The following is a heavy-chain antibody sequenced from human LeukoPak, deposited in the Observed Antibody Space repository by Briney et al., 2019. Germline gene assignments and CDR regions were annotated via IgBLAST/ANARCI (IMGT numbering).Heavy chain of an antibody. Sequence: GGSLRLSCAASGFTFSSYEMNWVRQAPGKGLEWVSYISSSGSTIYYADSVKGRFTISRDNVKNSLYLQMNSLRAEDTAVYYCASEDIVATRIPFDYWGQGTLVTVSS. CDR2: ISSSGSTI. CDR1: GFTFSSYE. CDR3: ASEDIVATRIPFDY. D-gene: IGHD5-12*01. V-gene: IGHV3-48*03. J-gene: IGHJ4*02.